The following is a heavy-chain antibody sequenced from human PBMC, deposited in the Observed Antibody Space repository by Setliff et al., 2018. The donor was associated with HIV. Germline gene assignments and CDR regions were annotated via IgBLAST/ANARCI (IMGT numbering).Heavy chain of an antibody. J-gene: IGHJ5*02. CDR3: ARDHRPYFYDKAWFDP. CDR1: GFTFSSYS. Sequence: LRLSCVASGFTFSSYSMNWVRQAPGKGPEWVSSISTSSSFKYYTDSVKGRFTISRDNAKNSLYLQMNSLRAEDTAVYYCARDHRPYFYDKAWFDPWGQGTLVTV. D-gene: IGHD3-22*01. CDR2: ISTSSSFK. V-gene: IGHV3-21*01.